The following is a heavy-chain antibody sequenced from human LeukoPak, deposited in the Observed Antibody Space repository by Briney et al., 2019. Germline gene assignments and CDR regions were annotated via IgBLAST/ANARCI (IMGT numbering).Heavy chain of an antibody. J-gene: IGHJ4*02. D-gene: IGHD6-13*01. CDR3: ARGRGSSWYYFDS. V-gene: IGHV4-4*07. CDR1: GGSINSYY. Sequence: SETLSLTCTVSGGSINSYYWSWVRQPAGKGLEWIGRIYASGNTNYNPSLKGRVTMTVDTSKNQFSLNLSSVTAADTAVYYCARGRGSSWYYFDSWGQGTLVTVSS. CDR2: IYASGNT.